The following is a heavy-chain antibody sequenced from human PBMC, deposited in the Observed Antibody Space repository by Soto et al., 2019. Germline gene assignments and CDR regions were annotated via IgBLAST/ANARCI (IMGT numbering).Heavy chain of an antibody. V-gene: IGHV1-18*01. J-gene: IGHJ5*02. CDR3: ARGVGSGSYYNQYNWFDP. D-gene: IGHD3-10*01. Sequence: QVQLVQSGAEVKKPGASVKVSCKASGYTFTNYGISWVRQAPGQGLEWMGWISAYNGNTKYAQKLQGRVTMTTDTSTSTAYMELRSLRPDDTAVYYCARGVGSGSYYNQYNWFDPWGQGTLVTVSS. CDR2: ISAYNGNT. CDR1: GYTFTNYG.